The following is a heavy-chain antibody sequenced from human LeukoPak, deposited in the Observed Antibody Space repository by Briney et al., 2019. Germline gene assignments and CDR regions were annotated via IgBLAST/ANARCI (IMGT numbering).Heavy chain of an antibody. Sequence: ASVNVSCKASGYTFTGYYMHWVRQAPGQGLEWMGGSNPNSGGTNYGQKFQGRVTMTRDTSISTAYMKLSRLRSDDTAVYYCARYCSGGSCYLFDPWGQGSLVTVSS. V-gene: IGHV1-2*02. CDR2: SNPNSGGT. J-gene: IGHJ5*02. CDR1: GYTFTGYY. D-gene: IGHD2-15*01. CDR3: ARYCSGGSCYLFDP.